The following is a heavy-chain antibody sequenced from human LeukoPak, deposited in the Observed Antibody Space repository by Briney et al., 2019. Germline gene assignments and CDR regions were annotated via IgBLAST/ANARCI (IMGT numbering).Heavy chain of an antibody. CDR1: GFTFSDYF. CDR3: ARGRWELHDAFDI. CDR2: ISYSGNTV. V-gene: IGHV3-11*01. Sequence: GGSLRLSCAASGFTFSDYFMTWIRQAPGKGPEWVSYISYSGNTVYYAESVKGRSTISRDNAKRSVYLQVNSLRAEDTAVYYCARGRWELHDAFDIWGQGTMVTVSS. J-gene: IGHJ3*02. D-gene: IGHD4-23*01.